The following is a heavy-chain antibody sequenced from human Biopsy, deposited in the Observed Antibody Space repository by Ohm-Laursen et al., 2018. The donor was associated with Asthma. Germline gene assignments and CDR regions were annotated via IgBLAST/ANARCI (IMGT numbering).Heavy chain of an antibody. D-gene: IGHD2-21*01. Sequence: TLSLTCAVSGGSINSGGYSWTWIRQPPGKGLEWIGYIYHRDTTYYNPSLKSRVTISLDGSKNQFSLKLSSVTAADTAVYYCARGRSGDWLYYFDYRGQGALVTVSS. V-gene: IGHV4-30-2*01. CDR2: IYHRDTT. J-gene: IGHJ4*02. CDR3: ARGRSGDWLYYFDY. CDR1: GGSINSGGYS.